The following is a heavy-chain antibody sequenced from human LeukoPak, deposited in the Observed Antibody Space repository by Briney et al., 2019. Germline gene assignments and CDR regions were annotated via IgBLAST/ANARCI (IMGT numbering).Heavy chain of an antibody. Sequence: ASVTVSCKASGYTFTGYYMHWVRQAPGQGLEWMGWINPKSGGTNYAQKFQGRVTMTRDTSISTIYMELSRLISDDTAVYYCARGTRFGAASGTGYWGQGTLVTVSS. CDR2: INPKSGGT. CDR3: ARGTRFGAASGTGY. D-gene: IGHD6-13*01. V-gene: IGHV1-2*02. J-gene: IGHJ4*02. CDR1: GYTFTGYY.